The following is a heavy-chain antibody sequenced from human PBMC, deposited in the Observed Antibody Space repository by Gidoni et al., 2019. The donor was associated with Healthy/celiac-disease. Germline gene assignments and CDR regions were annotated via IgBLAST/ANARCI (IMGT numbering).Heavy chain of an antibody. V-gene: IGHV3-33*01. CDR2: IWYDGSNK. J-gene: IGHJ4*02. Sequence: QVQLVESGGGVVQPGRSLRLSCSSSGFTFRSYGMHWVRQAPGKGLEWVAVIWYDGSNKYYADAVKGRFTISRDNSKNTLYLQMNSLRAEDTAVYYCASHPGGGDGSGSYDWGQGTLVTVSS. D-gene: IGHD3-10*01. CDR1: GFTFRSYG. CDR3: ASHPGGGDGSGSYD.